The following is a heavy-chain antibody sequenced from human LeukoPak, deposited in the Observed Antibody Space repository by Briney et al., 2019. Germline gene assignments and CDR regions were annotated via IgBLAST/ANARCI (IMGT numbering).Heavy chain of an antibody. Sequence: GGSLRLSCAASGFTFSSSAMSWVRQAPGKGLEWVSSISSSSSYIYYADSVKGRFTISRDNAKNSLYLQMNSLRAEDTAVYYCARVTLVAGGPAGFDYWGQGTLVTVSS. CDR3: ARVTLVAGGPAGFDY. D-gene: IGHD2-15*01. J-gene: IGHJ4*02. V-gene: IGHV3-21*01. CDR1: GFTFSSSA. CDR2: ISSSSSYI.